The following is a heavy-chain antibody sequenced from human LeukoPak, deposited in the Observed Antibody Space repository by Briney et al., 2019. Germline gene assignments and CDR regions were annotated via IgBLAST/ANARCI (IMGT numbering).Heavy chain of an antibody. CDR3: ARRTAGVAYYYYMDV. D-gene: IGHD1-14*01. CDR2: IYYSGST. V-gene: IGHV4-39*01. J-gene: IGHJ6*03. CDR1: GGSISSSSYY. Sequence: SETLPLSCTVSGGSISSSSYYWGWIRQPPGKGLEWIGSIYYSGSTYYNPSLRSRVTISVDTSKNQFSLKLSSVTAADTAVYYCARRTAGVAYYYYMDVWGKGTTVTVSS.